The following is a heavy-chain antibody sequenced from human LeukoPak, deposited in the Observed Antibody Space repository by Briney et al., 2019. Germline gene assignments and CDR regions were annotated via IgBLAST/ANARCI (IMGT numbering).Heavy chain of an antibody. CDR3: TTNDGGGYQWGDFFDF. CDR2: IIPNLGTT. D-gene: IGHD3-22*01. CDR1: GGTSNSHA. Sequence: EASVKVSCKASGGTSNSHAISWVRQAPGQGLEWMGGIIPNLGTTNRAQNFQDRVTLTADKSTNTAYMELTSLTSDDTAVYCATTNDGGGYQWGDFFDFWGQGTLVTVSS. V-gene: IGHV1-69*10. J-gene: IGHJ4*02.